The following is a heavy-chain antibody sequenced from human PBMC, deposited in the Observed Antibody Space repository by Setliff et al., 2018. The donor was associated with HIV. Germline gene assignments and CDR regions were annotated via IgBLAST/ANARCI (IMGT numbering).Heavy chain of an antibody. CDR3: ARESPDSSGYYRAFDI. V-gene: IGHV1-46*01. CDR2: INPSGGST. J-gene: IGHJ3*02. CDR1: GYTFTSYY. D-gene: IGHD3-22*01. Sequence: GASVMVSCKASGYTFTSYYMHWVRQAPGQGLEWMGIINPSGGSTSYAQKFQGRVTMTRDTSTSTVYMELSSLRSEDTAVYYCARESPDSSGYYRAFDIWGRGTMVTVSS.